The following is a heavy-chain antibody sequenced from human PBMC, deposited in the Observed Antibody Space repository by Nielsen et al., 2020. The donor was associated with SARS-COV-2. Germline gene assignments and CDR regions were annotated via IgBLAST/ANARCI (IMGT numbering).Heavy chain of an antibody. CDR1: GGSISSGDYY. J-gene: IGHJ5*02. CDR2: IYYSGST. D-gene: IGHD2-2*01. Sequence: SETLSLTCTVSGGSISSGDYYWNWVRQPPGKGLEWIGHIYYSGSTYYNPSLKSRVTISVDTSKNQFSLKLSSVTAADTAVYYCARGRIVVVPVAWFDPWGQGTLVTVSS. CDR3: ARGRIVVVPVAWFDP. V-gene: IGHV4-30-4*01.